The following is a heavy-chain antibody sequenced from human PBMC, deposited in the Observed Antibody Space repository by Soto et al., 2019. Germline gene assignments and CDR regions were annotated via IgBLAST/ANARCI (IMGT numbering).Heavy chain of an antibody. CDR2: ISGSGGST. CDR1: GFTFSSYA. D-gene: IGHD6-19*01. CDR3: AKFRDSSGWYDY. V-gene: IGHV3-23*01. J-gene: IGHJ4*02. Sequence: GGSLRLSCAASGFTFSSYAMSWVRQAPGKGLEWVSAISGSGGSTYYADSVKGRFTISRDNSKNTLYLQMNSLRAEDTAVYYRAKFRDSSGWYDYWGQGTLVTVSS.